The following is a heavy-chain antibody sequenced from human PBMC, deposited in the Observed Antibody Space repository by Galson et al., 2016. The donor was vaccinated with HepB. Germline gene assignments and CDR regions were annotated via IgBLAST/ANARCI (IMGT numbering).Heavy chain of an antibody. D-gene: IGHD5-12*01. J-gene: IGHJ6*02. CDR1: GFTFSTFC. Sequence: SLRLSCAASGFTFSTFCMHWVRQAPGKGLGWVALIYYDGSNKYYADSVKGRFTISRDNSYNTLYLQMNSLRAEDTAVYYCARGRWIMDVWGQGTTVTVSS. V-gene: IGHV3-33*01. CDR3: ARGRWIMDV. CDR2: IYYDGSNK.